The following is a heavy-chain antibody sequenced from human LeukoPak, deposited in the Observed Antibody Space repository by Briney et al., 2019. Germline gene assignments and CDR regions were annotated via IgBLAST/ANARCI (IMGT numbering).Heavy chain of an antibody. Sequence: GGSLRLSCAASGFSFSKYAMSWVRQAPGKGLEWVSSIIGSGITTYYADSVKGRFPISRDNSKNTLYLQMNSLTVEATVVYYVANDPDGVYYYESTAEYWGQGTLVTVSS. CDR2: IIGSGITT. D-gene: IGHD3-22*01. V-gene: IGHV3-23*01. J-gene: IGHJ4*02. CDR1: GFSFSKYA. CDR3: ANDPDGVYYYESTAEY.